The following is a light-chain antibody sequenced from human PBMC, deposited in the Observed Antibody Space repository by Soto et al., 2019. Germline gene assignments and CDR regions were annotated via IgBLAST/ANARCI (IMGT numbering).Light chain of an antibody. J-gene: IGLJ3*02. Sequence: QSALTQPPSASGSPGQAGTISCTGTSSDVGAYKYVSWYQQYPGKAPKLMIYEVSKRPSGVPDRFSGSKSGNTASLTVSGLQAEDEADYYCTSYAGSTIWVFGGGTTLTVL. CDR2: EVS. CDR3: TSYAGSTIWV. CDR1: SSDVGAYKY. V-gene: IGLV2-8*01.